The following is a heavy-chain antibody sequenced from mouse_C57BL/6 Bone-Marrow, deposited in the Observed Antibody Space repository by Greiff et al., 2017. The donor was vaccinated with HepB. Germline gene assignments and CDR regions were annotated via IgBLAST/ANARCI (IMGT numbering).Heavy chain of an antibody. CDR3: ARERDS. J-gene: IGHJ2*01. D-gene: IGHD3-3*01. CDR2: INPYNGGT. CDR1: GYTFTDYY. Sequence: VQLQQSGPVLVKPGASVKMSCKASGYTFTDYYMNWVKQSHGKSLEWIGVINPYNGGTSYNQKFKGKATLTVAKSSSTAYMELNSLTSEGSAGYYCARERDSWGQGTTLTVSS. V-gene: IGHV1-19*01.